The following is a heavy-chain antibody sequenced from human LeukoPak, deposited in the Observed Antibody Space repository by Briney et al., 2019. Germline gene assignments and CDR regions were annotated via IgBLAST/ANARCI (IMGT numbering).Heavy chain of an antibody. J-gene: IGHJ4*02. D-gene: IGHD2-15*01. CDR1: GFTFTTYW. CDR2: INSDGSIT. CDR3: AKQLGYCSDGSCYFPY. Sequence: PGGSLRLSCAASGFTFTTYWMHWVRHAPGKGLVWVSHINSDGSITSYADSVKGRFTVSRDNAKNTVYLQMNSLRAEDTAVYYCAKQLGYCSDGSCYFPYWGQGTLVTVSS. V-gene: IGHV3-74*01.